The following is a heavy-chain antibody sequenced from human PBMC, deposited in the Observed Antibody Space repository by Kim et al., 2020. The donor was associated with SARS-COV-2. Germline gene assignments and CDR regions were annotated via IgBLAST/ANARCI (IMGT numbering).Heavy chain of an antibody. J-gene: IGHJ6*01. V-gene: IGHV1-24*01. CDR1: GYTLTALA. Sequence: ASVKVSCEVSGYTLTALAIHWVRQAPGKGLEWMGGFDPEDGETIYAQTFHGKVTMTEDTSTDTAYMELSSLRSEDTGVYYCATGAFYHGSGSIYYYYGMD. D-gene: IGHD3-10*01. CDR2: FDPEDGET. CDR3: ATGAFYHGSGSIYYYYGMD.